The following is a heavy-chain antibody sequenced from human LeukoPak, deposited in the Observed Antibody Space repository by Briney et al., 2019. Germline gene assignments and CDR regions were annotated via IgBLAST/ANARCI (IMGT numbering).Heavy chain of an antibody. V-gene: IGHV4-59*01. J-gene: IGHJ4*02. CDR1: GGSISSYY. Sequence: PSETLSLTCTVSGGSISSYYWSWIRQPPGKGLEWIGYIYYSGSTNYNPSLKSRVTISVDTSKNQFSLKLSSVTAADTAVYYCAIQSYNSYFDYWGQGTLVTVSS. CDR3: AIQSYNSYFDY. D-gene: IGHD5-24*01. CDR2: IYYSGST.